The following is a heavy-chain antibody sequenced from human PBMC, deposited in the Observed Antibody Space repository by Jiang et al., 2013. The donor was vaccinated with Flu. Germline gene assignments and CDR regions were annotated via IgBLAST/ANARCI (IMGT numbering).Heavy chain of an antibody. J-gene: IGHJ6*02. CDR3: AKGGLMMTFGGTRGSEMDV. Sequence: VQLLESGGGLVQPGGSVRLSCVASGFTFVNSGMNWVRQAPGKGLEWVSGMLDSNIRIYYADSVKGRFTISRDNSKNTLYLHLNSVTVEDTAVYYCAKGGLMMTFGGTRGSEMDVWGQGTTVTVSS. V-gene: IGHV3-23*01. CDR2: MLDSNIRI. D-gene: IGHD3-16*01. CDR1: GFTFVNSG.